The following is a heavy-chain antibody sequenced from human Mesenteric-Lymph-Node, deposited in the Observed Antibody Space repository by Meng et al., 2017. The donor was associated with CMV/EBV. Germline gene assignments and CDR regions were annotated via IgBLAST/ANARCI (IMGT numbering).Heavy chain of an antibody. J-gene: IGHJ4*02. V-gene: IGHV3-23*01. CDR3: ARVSFYCSSARCPPDY. CDR2: ITGSGGGT. Sequence: GGSLRLSCAASGFTFSSYWMTWVRQAPGKGLEWVSTITGSGGGTYFADSVKGRFTISRDNSKNTLNLQMNSLRGDDTAVYYCARVSFYCSSARCPPDYWGQGTLVTVSS. D-gene: IGHD2-2*01. CDR1: GFTFSSYW.